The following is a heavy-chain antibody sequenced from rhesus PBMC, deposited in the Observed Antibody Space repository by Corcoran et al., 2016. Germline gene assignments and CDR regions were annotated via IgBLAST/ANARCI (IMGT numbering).Heavy chain of an antibody. CDR2: IYGNSANT. V-gene: IGHV4-73*01. CDR3: ARGSSYSYYGLDS. J-gene: IGHJ6*01. CDR1: GGSISGYYY. D-gene: IGHD4-29*01. Sequence: QVKLQQWGEGLVKPSETLSLTCAVYGGSISGYYYWSWIRRPPGKGLEWIGYIYGNSANTKYNPSLQNRVTISKDKAKNQCARKLSSVTAADTVVYYCARGSSYSYYGLDSWGQGVVVTVSS.